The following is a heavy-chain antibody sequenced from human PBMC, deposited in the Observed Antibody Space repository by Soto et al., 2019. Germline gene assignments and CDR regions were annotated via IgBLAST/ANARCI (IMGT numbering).Heavy chain of an antibody. CDR1: GFTLRNYE. D-gene: IGHD2-21*02. CDR2: ISGSNNNI. V-gene: IGHV3-48*03. J-gene: IGHJ4*02. CDR3: ASERLCGPDCYFFYN. Sequence: PGGSLRLSCAASGFTLRNYEMNWVRHAPGKGLGWISKISGSNNNIYYADSGRGRFTISRDNAKNSLYLQMNSLRAEDTAIYYCASERLCGPDCYFFYNWGQGPQVTVPS.